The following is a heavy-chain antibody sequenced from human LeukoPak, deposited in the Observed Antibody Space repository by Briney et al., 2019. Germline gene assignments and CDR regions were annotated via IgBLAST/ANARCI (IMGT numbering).Heavy chain of an antibody. CDR1: GFTFNKSW. J-gene: IGHJ4*02. CDR2: IKEDGTQK. Sequence: GGSLRLSCAASGFTFNKSWMSWVRQAPGKGPEWVANIKEDGTQKYYVDSVRGRFTISRDNAANSLYLQMNSLRDEDTAVYYCAKTGERDYWGRGTLVTVSS. CDR3: AKTGERDY. V-gene: IGHV3-7*01. D-gene: IGHD7-27*01.